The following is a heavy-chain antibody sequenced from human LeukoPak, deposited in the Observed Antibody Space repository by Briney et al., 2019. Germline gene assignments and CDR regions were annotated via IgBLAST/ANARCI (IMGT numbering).Heavy chain of an antibody. J-gene: IGHJ6*02. CDR3: ARANYYGSGSYYKSYYYYGMDV. V-gene: IGHV5-51*01. D-gene: IGHD3-10*01. CDR1: GYSFTSYW. CDR2: IYPGDSDT. Sequence: AGESLKISCKGSGYSFTSYWIGWVRQMPGKGLEWMGIIYPGDSDTRYSPSFQGQVTISADKSISTAYLQWSSLKASDTAMYYCARANYYGSGSYYKSYYYYGMDVWGQGTTVTVSS.